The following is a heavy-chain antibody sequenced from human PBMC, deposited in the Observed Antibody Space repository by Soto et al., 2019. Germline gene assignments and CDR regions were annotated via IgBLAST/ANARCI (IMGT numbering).Heavy chain of an antibody. J-gene: IGHJ4*02. CDR2: IYYNGNT. CDR1: GGSISNHY. V-gene: IGHV4-59*11. CDR3: TRANWYSEY. D-gene: IGHD7-27*01. Sequence: QVQLQESGPGLVKPSETLSLTCTVSGGSISNHYWSWIRQPPGKGLEWIGYIYYNGNTNYNPSLKCRVTMTVDTSKNQISLKLSSVIAADTAVYYCTRANWYSEYWGQGTLVTVSS.